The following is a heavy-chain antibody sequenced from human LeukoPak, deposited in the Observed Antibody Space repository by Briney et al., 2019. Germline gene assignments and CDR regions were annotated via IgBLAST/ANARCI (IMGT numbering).Heavy chain of an antibody. CDR2: ISWNGGSI. CDR1: GFTFDDYA. Sequence: SLRLSCAASGFTFDDYAMHGVRQAPGRGGQWASGISWNGGSIGYADSVKGRFTISRDNAKNSLYLQMNSLRAEDTALSYCAKDILRSGVTATSTPIDYWGQGTLVTVSS. V-gene: IGHV3-9*01. D-gene: IGHD2-21*02. CDR3: AKDILRSGVTATSTPIDY. J-gene: IGHJ4*02.